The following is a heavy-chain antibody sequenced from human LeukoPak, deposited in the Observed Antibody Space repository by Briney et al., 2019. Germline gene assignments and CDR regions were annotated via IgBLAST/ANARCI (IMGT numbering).Heavy chain of an antibody. CDR2: INWNGGST. V-gene: IGHV3-20*04. Sequence: PGGSLRLSCAASGFTLDDYGMSWVRQAPGKGLEWVSGINWNGGSTGYADSVKGRFTISTDNAKNSLYLQMNSLRAEDTALYSCARHMVRGATSYYYYYKDVWVKGTTVTVSS. J-gene: IGHJ6*03. CDR3: ARHMVRGATSYYYYYKDV. CDR1: GFTLDDYG. D-gene: IGHD3-10*01.